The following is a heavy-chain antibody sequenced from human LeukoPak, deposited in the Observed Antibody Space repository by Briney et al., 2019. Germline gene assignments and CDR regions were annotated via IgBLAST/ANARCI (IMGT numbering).Heavy chain of an antibody. J-gene: IGHJ4*02. Sequence: SVKVSCKASGGTFSSYAISWVRQAPGQGLEWMGGIIPIFGTANYAQKFQGRVTITTDESTSTAYMELSSLRSEDTAVYYCAGQPYYYDSSGYYPLHPFDYWGQGTLVTVSS. V-gene: IGHV1-69*05. D-gene: IGHD3-22*01. CDR3: AGQPYYYDSSGYYPLHPFDY. CDR2: IIPIFGTA. CDR1: GGTFSSYA.